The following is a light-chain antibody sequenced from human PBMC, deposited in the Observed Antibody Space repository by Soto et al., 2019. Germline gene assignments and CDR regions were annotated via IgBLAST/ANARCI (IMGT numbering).Light chain of an antibody. CDR3: QQRSDWPPGVT. J-gene: IGKJ4*01. CDR2: DAS. Sequence: EIVLTQSPATLYLSPGERATLSCRASQSVSSYLAWYQQKPGQAPSLLIYDASNKATGIPARFSGSGSGTDLTLTISSLEPEDFAVYYCQQRSDWPPGVTFXGGTKTDIK. V-gene: IGKV3-11*01. CDR1: QSVSSY.